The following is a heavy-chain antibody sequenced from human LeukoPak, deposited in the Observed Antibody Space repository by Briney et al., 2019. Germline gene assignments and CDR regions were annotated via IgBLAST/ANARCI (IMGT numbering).Heavy chain of an antibody. CDR3: AKGGRRGAPDSNSSHMDV. J-gene: IGHJ6*03. CDR1: GFTFSSYA. D-gene: IGHD6-13*01. Sequence: QSGGSLRLSCAASGFTFSSYAMSWVRQAPGKGLEWVSAISGSGGSTYYADSVKGRFTISRDNSKNTLYLQMNSLRAEDTAVYYCAKGGRRGAPDSNSSHMDVWGKGTTVTVSS. V-gene: IGHV3-23*01. CDR2: ISGSGGST.